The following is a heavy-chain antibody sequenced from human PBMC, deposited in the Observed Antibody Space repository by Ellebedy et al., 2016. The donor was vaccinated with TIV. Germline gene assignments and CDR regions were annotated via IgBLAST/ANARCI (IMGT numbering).Heavy chain of an antibody. J-gene: IGHJ1*01. Sequence: ASVKVSCXPSGYTFTGYYLHCVRQAPGQGLEWMGWINPHSGGTNYAQNFQRRVTMTRDPSISTAYMELRRLRSDDTAVYYCARESQLLFEYFQHWGQGTLVTVSS. CDR1: GYTFTGYY. V-gene: IGHV1-2*02. CDR2: INPHSGGT. CDR3: ARESQLLFEYFQH. D-gene: IGHD2-2*01.